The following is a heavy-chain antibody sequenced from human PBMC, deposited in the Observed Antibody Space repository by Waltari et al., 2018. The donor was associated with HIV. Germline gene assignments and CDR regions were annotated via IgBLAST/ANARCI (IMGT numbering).Heavy chain of an antibody. J-gene: IGHJ4*02. CDR3: VGGSLDPYYFDY. D-gene: IGHD1-26*01. V-gene: IGHV3-30*03. Sequence: LSCRASGLVFRNYGMHWVRQAPGRGLEWVAVISHDGKNKFYSDSVDGRFSISRDNSRNTLYLQINNLTPDDTAIYHCVGGSLDPYYFDYWGQGTRVIVSS. CDR2: ISHDGKNK. CDR1: GLVFRNYG.